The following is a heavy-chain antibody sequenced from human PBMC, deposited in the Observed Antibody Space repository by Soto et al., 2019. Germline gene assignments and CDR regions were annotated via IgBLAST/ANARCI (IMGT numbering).Heavy chain of an antibody. J-gene: IGHJ5*02. D-gene: IGHD2-15*01. V-gene: IGHV3-23*01. CDR1: GFTFSSYA. Sequence: GGSLRLSCAASGFTFSSYAMSWVRQAPGKGLEWVSAISGSGGSTYYADSVKGRFTISRDNSKNTLYLQMNSLRAEDTAVYYCAKDLAYCSGGSCHAGDNWFDPWGQGTLVTVSS. CDR3: AKDLAYCSGGSCHAGDNWFDP. CDR2: ISGSGGST.